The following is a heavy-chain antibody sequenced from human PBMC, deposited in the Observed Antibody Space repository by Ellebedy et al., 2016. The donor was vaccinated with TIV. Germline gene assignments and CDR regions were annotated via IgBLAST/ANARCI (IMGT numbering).Heavy chain of an antibody. CDR1: GFTVSSNY. CDR2: IYSGGST. CDR3: TRNVAYDTFDI. V-gene: IGHV3-66*01. D-gene: IGHD2-21*01. Sequence: GESLKISCAASGFTVSSNYMSWVRQAPGKGLEWVSVIYSGGSTYYADSVKGRFTISRDNSKNTLYLQMNSLRAEDTAVYYCTRNVAYDTFDIWGPGTVVTVSS. J-gene: IGHJ3*02.